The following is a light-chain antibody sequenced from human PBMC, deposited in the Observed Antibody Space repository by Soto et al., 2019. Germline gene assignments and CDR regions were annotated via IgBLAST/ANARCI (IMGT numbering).Light chain of an antibody. Sequence: DIQMTQSPPTLSASVGDRVTITCRASQSISGRLAWYQQKPGKAPNLLIYQASTLESGVPSRFSGSGSGTEFTLTISSLQPDDFATYHCQQHNTYSRTFGQGTKVEIK. CDR2: QAS. V-gene: IGKV1-5*03. J-gene: IGKJ1*01. CDR1: QSISGR. CDR3: QQHNTYSRT.